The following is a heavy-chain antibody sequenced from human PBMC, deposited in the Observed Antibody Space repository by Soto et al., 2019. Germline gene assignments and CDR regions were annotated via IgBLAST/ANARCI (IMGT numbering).Heavy chain of an antibody. J-gene: IGHJ5*02. Sequence: SVKVSCKASGGTFDSYVISWLRQAPGQGLEWMGGIMPIFGTPNYAQKFRGRVTISADESTSTDYLELSSLTSDDTAVYYCARVNSSGIFYFVDPWGQGTLVTVSS. V-gene: IGHV1-69*13. CDR2: IMPIFGTP. CDR1: GGTFDSYV. CDR3: ARVNSSGIFYFVDP. D-gene: IGHD3-10*01.